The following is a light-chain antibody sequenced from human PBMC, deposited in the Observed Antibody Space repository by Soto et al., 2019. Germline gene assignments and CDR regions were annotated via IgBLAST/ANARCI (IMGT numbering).Light chain of an antibody. J-gene: IGKJ1*01. CDR1: QTLLYSSNNKAS. Sequence: DIVMTQSPDSLAVSLGERATINCKSSQTLLYSSNNKASLSWYQQKPGQPPKLLIYWTSTREFGVPDRFSGSGSGTDFTLTISSLQAEDVAVYYCQQYFNSPRTFGQGTKVEIK. CDR2: WTS. V-gene: IGKV4-1*01. CDR3: QQYFNSPRT.